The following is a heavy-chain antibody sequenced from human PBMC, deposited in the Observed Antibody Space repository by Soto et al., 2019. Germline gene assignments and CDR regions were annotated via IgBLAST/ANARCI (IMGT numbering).Heavy chain of an antibody. D-gene: IGHD3-10*01. V-gene: IGHV4-34*01. CDR3: ARMYYYGSGSAFDI. CDR1: GGSFSGYY. CDR2: INHSGST. Sequence: QVQLQQWGAGLLKPSETLSLTCAVYGGSFSGYYWSWIRQPPGKGLEWIGEINHSGSTNYNPSLKSRDTISVDTSKNQFSLKLSSVTAAVTAVYYCARMYYYGSGSAFDIWGQGTMVTVSS. J-gene: IGHJ3*02.